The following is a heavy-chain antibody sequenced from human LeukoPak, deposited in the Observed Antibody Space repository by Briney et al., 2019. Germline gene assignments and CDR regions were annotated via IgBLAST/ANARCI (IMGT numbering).Heavy chain of an antibody. V-gene: IGHV1-2*02. CDR1: GYTFTDYY. CDR3: ATWGSIWCDY. Sequence: ASVKVSCKASGYTFTDYYMHWVRQAPGQGLEWMGWINPKSGGTNYAQKYQGRVTLTRDTSISTVYMELSRLRSDDTAVYYCATWGSIWCDYWGQGTLVAVSS. J-gene: IGHJ4*02. D-gene: IGHD3-3*02. CDR2: INPKSGGT.